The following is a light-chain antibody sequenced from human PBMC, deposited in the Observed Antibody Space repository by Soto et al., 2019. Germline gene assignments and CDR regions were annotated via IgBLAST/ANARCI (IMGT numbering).Light chain of an antibody. J-gene: IGKJ4*01. CDR1: QSVSSN. Sequence: EIVMTQSPATLSVSPGERATLSCMASQSVSSNLAWYQQKPGQAPRLLIYDASNRATGIPARFSGSGSGTDFTLTISSLEPADFAVYYCQQRSNWPLTFGGGTKVDIK. CDR2: DAS. CDR3: QQRSNWPLT. V-gene: IGKV3-11*01.